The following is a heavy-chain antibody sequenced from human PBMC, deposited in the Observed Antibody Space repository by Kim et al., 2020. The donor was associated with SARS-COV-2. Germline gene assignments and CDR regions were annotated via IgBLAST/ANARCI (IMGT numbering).Heavy chain of an antibody. Sequence: ADSVKGRFTISRDNAKNSLYLQMNSLRAEDTALYYCAKDREIAVAGYFDYWGQGTLVTVSS. V-gene: IGHV3-9*01. D-gene: IGHD6-19*01. CDR3: AKDREIAVAGYFDY. J-gene: IGHJ4*02.